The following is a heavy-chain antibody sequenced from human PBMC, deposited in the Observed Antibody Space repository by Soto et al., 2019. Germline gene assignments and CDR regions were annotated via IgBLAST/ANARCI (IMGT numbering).Heavy chain of an antibody. CDR2: IYYSGST. Sequence: QVQLQESGPGLVKPSQTLSLTCTVSGGSISSGDYYWSWIRQPLGKGLEWIGYIYYSGSTYYNPSLKSRVTISVDTSKNQFPLKLSSVTAADTAVYYCARDPYYYDSSGYYYHDAFDIWGQGTMVTVSS. D-gene: IGHD3-22*01. J-gene: IGHJ3*02. CDR1: GGSISSGDYY. CDR3: ARDPYYYDSSGYYYHDAFDI. V-gene: IGHV4-30-4*01.